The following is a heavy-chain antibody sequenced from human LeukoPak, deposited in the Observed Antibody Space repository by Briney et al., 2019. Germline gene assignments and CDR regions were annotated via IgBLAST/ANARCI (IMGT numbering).Heavy chain of an antibody. J-gene: IGHJ3*02. CDR1: GFTVSSNY. CDR2: ISGSGGST. Sequence: PGGSLRLSCAASGFTVSSNYMSWVRQAPGKGLEWVSAISGSGGSTYYADSVKGRLTISRDNSKNTLYLQMNSLRAEDTAVYYCAVGVVIYGSAFDIWGQGTMVTVSS. CDR3: AVGVVIYGSAFDI. D-gene: IGHD3-3*01. V-gene: IGHV3-23*01.